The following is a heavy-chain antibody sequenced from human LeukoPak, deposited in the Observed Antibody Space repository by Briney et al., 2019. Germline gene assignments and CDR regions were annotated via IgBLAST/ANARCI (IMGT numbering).Heavy chain of an antibody. Sequence: GGSLRLSCAASGFTFSSYAMSWVRQAPGKGLGWVSAISGSGGSTYYADSVKGRFTISRDNSKNTLYLQMNSLRAEDTAVYYCAKVIRFLEWLQYFDYWGQRTLVTVSS. CDR3: AKVIRFLEWLQYFDY. CDR2: ISGSGGST. CDR1: GFTFSSYA. V-gene: IGHV3-23*01. J-gene: IGHJ4*02. D-gene: IGHD3-3*01.